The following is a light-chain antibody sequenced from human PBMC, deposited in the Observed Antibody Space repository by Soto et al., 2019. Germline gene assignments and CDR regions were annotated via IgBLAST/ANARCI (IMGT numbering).Light chain of an antibody. Sequence: QSVLTQPPSASGTPGQRVTISCSGSSSNIGTHTVNWYQELPGTAPKLLIYSNDQRPSGVPDRFSGSKSGTSASLAISGLQSEDDADYYCATWDDSLNGPEFGGGTKLTVL. CDR2: SND. V-gene: IGLV1-44*01. CDR3: ATWDDSLNGPE. CDR1: SSNIGTHT. J-gene: IGLJ3*02.